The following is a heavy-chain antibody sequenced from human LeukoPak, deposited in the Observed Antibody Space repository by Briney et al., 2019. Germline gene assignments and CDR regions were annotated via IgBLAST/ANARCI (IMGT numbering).Heavy chain of an antibody. J-gene: IGHJ4*02. CDR2: ISSSATTI. CDR1: GFTFSDYY. D-gene: IGHD1-1*01. V-gene: IGHV3-11*04. Sequence: VGSLRLSCAASGFTFSDYYMHWIRQAPGKGLEWISYISSSATTIYYADSVKGRFTISRDNAKNSLYLQMNSLTAEDTAVYYCARDGAIWNDVGHDYWGQGTLVTVSS. CDR3: ARDGAIWNDVGHDY.